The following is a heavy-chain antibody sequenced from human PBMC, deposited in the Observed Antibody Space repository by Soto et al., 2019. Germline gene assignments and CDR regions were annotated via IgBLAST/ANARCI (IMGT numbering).Heavy chain of an antibody. V-gene: IGHV1-2*04. D-gene: IGHD2-2*01. CDR2: INPNSGGT. Sequence: GASVKVSCKASGYTFTGYYMHWVRQAPGQGLEWMGWINPNSGGTNYAQKFQGWVTMTRDTSISTAYMELSRLRSDDTAVYYCARDSFPGSRYQLEDFDYWGQGTLVTVSS. J-gene: IGHJ4*02. CDR3: ARDSFPGSRYQLEDFDY. CDR1: GYTFTGYY.